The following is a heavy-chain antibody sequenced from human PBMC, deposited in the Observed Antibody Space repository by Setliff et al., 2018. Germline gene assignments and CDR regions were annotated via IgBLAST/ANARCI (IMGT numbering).Heavy chain of an antibody. CDR1: GGSVRGYY. J-gene: IGHJ6*03. V-gene: IGHV4-59*08. D-gene: IGHD6-25*01. CDR3: ARLSGFQYIDV. Sequence: SETLSLTCTVSGGSVRGYYWSWIRQPPGKGLEWIGYMYYSGDTNYNPSLKSRVTISVDTSKNQFSLELSSVTAADTAVYYCARLSGFQYIDVWGKGTTVTVSS. CDR2: MYYSGDT.